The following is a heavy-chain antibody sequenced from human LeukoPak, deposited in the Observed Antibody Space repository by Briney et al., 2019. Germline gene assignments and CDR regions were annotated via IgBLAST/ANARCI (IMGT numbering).Heavy chain of an antibody. D-gene: IGHD3-9*01. V-gene: IGHV3-30*12. Sequence: PGGSLRLSCAASGFTFSSYGMHWVRQAPGKGLEWVAVISYDGSNKYYADSVKGRFTISRDNAKNSLYLQTNSLRAEDTAVYYCARDHDISQFYYFDYWGQGTLVTVSS. CDR2: ISYDGSNK. J-gene: IGHJ4*02. CDR1: GFTFSSYG. CDR3: ARDHDISQFYYFDY.